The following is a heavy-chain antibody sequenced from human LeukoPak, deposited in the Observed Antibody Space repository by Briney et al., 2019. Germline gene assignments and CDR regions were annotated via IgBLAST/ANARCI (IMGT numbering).Heavy chain of an antibody. CDR1: GYTLAAYY. V-gene: IGHV1-69*13. CDR3: ARPPYDHAEYFQH. CDR2: IIPIFGTA. D-gene: IGHD1-1*01. Sequence: GASVKVSCKASGYTLAAYYIHWARQAPGQGLEWMGGIIPIFGTANYAQKFQGRVTITADESTSTAYMELSSLRSEDTAVYYCARPPYDHAEYFQHWGQGTLVTVSS. J-gene: IGHJ1*01.